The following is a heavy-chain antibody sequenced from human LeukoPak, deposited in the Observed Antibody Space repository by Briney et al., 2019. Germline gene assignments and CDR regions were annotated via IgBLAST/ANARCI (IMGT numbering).Heavy chain of an antibody. J-gene: IGHJ4*02. V-gene: IGHV4-4*09. CDR3: VVSPNQDFFDY. Sequence: SETLSLTCTVSGVSINSHYLNWIRQPPGKGLEWIGHIQGSGRTNYNPSLKSRVTMSVDTSKRQFSLDLKSLTAADTAVYYCVVSPNQDFFDYWGQGPLVTVSS. CDR2: IQGSGRT. CDR1: GVSINSHY.